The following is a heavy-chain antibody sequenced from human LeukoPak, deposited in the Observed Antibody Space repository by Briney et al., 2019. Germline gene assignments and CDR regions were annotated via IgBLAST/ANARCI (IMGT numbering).Heavy chain of an antibody. CDR2: ISGSGDST. CDR1: EFTFRSYA. Sequence: GGSLRLSCAASEFTFRSYAMQWVRQAPGKGLEWVSGISGSGDSTFYTDSVKGRFTIFRDNSKNTLYLQMNSLRVEDTAVYYCAKYLSVKGPPYALEVWGQGTTVTVSS. CDR3: AKYLSVKGPPYALEV. V-gene: IGHV3-23*01. J-gene: IGHJ6*02.